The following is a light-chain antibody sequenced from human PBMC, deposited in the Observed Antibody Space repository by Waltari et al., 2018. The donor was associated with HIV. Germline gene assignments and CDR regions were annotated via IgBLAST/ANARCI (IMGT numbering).Light chain of an antibody. CDR3: QQTYSAPLT. Sequence: DIHMTQSPSSLSASVGDSVTITCRTSLSISSNLNWFQQKPGKAPNLLIYAASNLQRGVPARFSGSGSGTDFTLTISSLRPEDFATYYCQQTYSAPLTFGPGTIVDIK. V-gene: IGKV1-39*01. CDR1: LSISSN. J-gene: IGKJ3*01. CDR2: AAS.